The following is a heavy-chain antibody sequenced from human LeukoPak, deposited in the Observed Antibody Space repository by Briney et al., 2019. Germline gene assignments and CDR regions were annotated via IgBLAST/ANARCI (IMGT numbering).Heavy chain of an antibody. CDR1: GFTFSSYG. CDR2: ISDDGRDK. V-gene: IGHV3-30*02. Sequence: PGGSLRLSCPAAGFTFSSYGIQCVRQAPGEGLEWVTYISDDGRDKWYADSVKGRLTISRDNSKNTLSLQMNSLRPEDTAVYYCAKDKDYGWDYWGQGTLVIVSS. D-gene: IGHD4/OR15-4a*01. J-gene: IGHJ4*02. CDR3: AKDKDYGWDY.